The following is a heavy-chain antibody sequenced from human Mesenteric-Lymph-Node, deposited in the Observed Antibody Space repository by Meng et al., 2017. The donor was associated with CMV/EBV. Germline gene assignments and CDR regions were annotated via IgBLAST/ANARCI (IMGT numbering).Heavy chain of an antibody. CDR3: AKEIVAFGELFYFDY. CDR1: GFTFIAYG. CDR2: IRYDGTNE. Sequence: GESLKISCAASGFTFIAYGIHWVRQAPGKGLEWVSFIRYDGTNEYYADSVKGQFTISRDNSKNTLYLQMNSLRVEDTAVYYCAKEIVAFGELFYFDYWGQGTLVTVSS. D-gene: IGHD3-10*01. V-gene: IGHV3-30*02. J-gene: IGHJ4*02.